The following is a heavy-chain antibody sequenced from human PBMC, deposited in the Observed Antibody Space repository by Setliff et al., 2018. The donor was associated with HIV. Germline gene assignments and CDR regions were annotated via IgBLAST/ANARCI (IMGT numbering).Heavy chain of an antibody. Sequence: ASVKVSCKASGGTFSSYAINWVRQAPGQGLEWMGGIIPILGVADYAQRFQGRVTITADESTSTAYMELSSLRSADTAVYYCARDRGQDDYTDYNGVRGAGYYIWGQGTLVTVSS. CDR3: ARDRGQDDYTDYNGVRGAGYYI. D-gene: IGHD3-9*01. CDR2: IIPILGVA. CDR1: GGTFSSYA. J-gene: IGHJ4*02. V-gene: IGHV1-69*10.